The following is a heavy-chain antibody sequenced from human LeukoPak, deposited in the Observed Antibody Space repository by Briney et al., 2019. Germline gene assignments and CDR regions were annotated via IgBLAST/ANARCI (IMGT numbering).Heavy chain of an antibody. Sequence: SETLSLTCGVYGGSFSAYYWSWIRQPPGKGLEWIGEINHSGSTNYNPSIKTRVAMSVDTSKNHFSLKLSSVTAADTAVYYCARGGTGNIDFWGQGALVTVSS. V-gene: IGHV4-34*01. CDR1: GGSFSAYY. CDR2: INHSGST. CDR3: ARGGTGNIDF. D-gene: IGHD1-1*01. J-gene: IGHJ4*02.